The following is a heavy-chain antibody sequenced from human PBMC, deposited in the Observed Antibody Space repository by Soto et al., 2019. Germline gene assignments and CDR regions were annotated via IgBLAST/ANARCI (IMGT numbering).Heavy chain of an antibody. V-gene: IGHV1-8*01. J-gene: IGHJ6*03. D-gene: IGHD3-10*01. Sequence: GASVKVSCKASGYTFTSYDINWVRQATGQGLEWMGWMNPNSGNTGYAQKFQGRVTMTRNTSISTAYMELSSLRSEDTAVYYCARRGSWRFGELLLEHYYMAVWGKGTTVTVSS. CDR2: MNPNSGNT. CDR3: ARRGSWRFGELLLEHYYMAV. CDR1: GYTFTSYD.